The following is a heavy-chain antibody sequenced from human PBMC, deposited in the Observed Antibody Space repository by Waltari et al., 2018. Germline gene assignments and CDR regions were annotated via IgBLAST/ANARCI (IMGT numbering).Heavy chain of an antibody. CDR2: IYYSGGT. Sequence: QVQLQESGPGLVKPSETLSLTCTVSGGSISSYYWSWIRQPPGKGLEWIGYIYYSGGTNYNPSLKSRVTISVDTSKNQFSLKLSSVTAADTAVYYCAREFVGAYAAFDIWGQGTMVTVSS. CDR3: AREFVGAYAAFDI. J-gene: IGHJ3*02. D-gene: IGHD1-26*01. CDR1: GGSISSYY. V-gene: IGHV4-59*01.